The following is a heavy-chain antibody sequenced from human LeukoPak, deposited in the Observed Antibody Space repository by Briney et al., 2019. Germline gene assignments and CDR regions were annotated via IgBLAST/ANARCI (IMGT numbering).Heavy chain of an antibody. D-gene: IGHD5-24*01. V-gene: IGHV3-7*01. CDR1: GFSFSRYC. Sequence: GGSLRLSCTASGFSFSRYCLSWVRQAPGKGLEWVANIKFDGNEKYYVDSVKGRFTISRDNAKNSLYLQMNSLRAEDTAIYYCARLDEAFDNWGQGTLVTVSS. CDR2: IKFDGNEK. J-gene: IGHJ4*02. CDR3: ARLDEAFDN.